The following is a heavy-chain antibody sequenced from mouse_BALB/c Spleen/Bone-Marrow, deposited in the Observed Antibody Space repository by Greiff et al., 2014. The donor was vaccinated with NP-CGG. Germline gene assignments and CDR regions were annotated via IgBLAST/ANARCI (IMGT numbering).Heavy chain of an antibody. CDR3: ARVYGSSYDPYYYAMDY. Sequence: QVQLKESGPGLVAPSQSLSITCTVSGFSLTSHGVYWARQPPGKGLEWLGVIWAGGSTNYNSGLMSRLSISKDNSKSQVLLKMNSLQTDDTAMYYCARVYGSSYDPYYYAMDYWGQGTSVTVSS. D-gene: IGHD1-1*01. CDR2: IWAGGST. V-gene: IGHV2-9*02. CDR1: GFSLTSHG. J-gene: IGHJ4*01.